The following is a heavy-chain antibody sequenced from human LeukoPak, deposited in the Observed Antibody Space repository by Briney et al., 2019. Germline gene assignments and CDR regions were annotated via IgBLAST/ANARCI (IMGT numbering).Heavy chain of an antibody. CDR1: GYTFTGYY. V-gene: IGHV1-2*02. CDR3: ARDNDCSSTSCYAGYYYYGMDV. D-gene: IGHD2-2*01. CDR2: INPNSGGT. Sequence: GASVKVSCKASGYTFTGYYMHWVRQAPGQGLEWMGWINPNSGGTNYAQKFQGRVTMTRDTSISTAYMELSRLRSDDTAVYYCARDNDCSSTSCYAGYYYYGMDVWGQGTTVTVSS. J-gene: IGHJ6*02.